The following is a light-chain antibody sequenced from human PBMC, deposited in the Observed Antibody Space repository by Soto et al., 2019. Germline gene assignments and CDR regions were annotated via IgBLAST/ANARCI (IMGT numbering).Light chain of an antibody. Sequence: AIRMTQSPSSLSASTGDRVTITCRASQDISNSLVWYQQKPGKAPKVLIHAASTLQSGVSSRFSGSGSGTDFTLTISRLQSEDFATYYCQQYSSYPWTFGPGTKV. J-gene: IGKJ1*01. V-gene: IGKV1-8*01. CDR2: AAS. CDR1: QDISNS. CDR3: QQYSSYPWT.